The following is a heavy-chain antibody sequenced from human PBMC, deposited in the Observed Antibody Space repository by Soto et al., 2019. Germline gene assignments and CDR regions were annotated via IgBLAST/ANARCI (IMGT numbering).Heavy chain of an antibody. J-gene: IGHJ4*02. CDR3: ARLGSDSSGWFNYFDY. D-gene: IGHD6-19*01. V-gene: IGHV1-69*13. CDR1: GGTFSSYA. CDR2: IIPIFGTA. Sequence: GASVKVSCKASGGTFSSYAISWVRQAPGQGLEWMGGIIPIFGTANYAQKFQGRVTITADESTSTAYMELSSLRSEDTAVYYCARLGSDSSGWFNYFDYWGQGTLVTVSS.